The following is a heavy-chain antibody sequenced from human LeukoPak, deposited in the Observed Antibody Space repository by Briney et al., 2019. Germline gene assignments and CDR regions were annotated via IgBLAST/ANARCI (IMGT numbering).Heavy chain of an antibody. V-gene: IGHV3-23*01. J-gene: IGHJ4*02. CDR1: GLTFSNYA. Sequence: PGGSLRLSCAVSGLTFSNYAMSWVRQAPGKGLEWVSGISGSGATTYYADSVKGRFTISRVNSKHTQNLQMNSLRAEDTAVYYCAKGLVPGGTTEPFDYWGQGTLVTVSS. CDR3: AKGLVPGGTTEPFDY. D-gene: IGHD1-26*01. CDR2: ISGSGATT.